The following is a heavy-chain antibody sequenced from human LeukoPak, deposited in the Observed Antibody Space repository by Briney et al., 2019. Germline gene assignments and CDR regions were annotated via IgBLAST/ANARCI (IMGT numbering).Heavy chain of an antibody. Sequence: GASVKVSCKASGYTFTSYYMHWVRQAPGQGLEWMAIINPSGGGTSYAQGFQGRVTMTRDTSTGTVYMELSSLRSEDTAVYYCARVGYYDARGGFQHWGQGTLVTVSS. CDR3: ARVGYYDARGGFQH. D-gene: IGHD3-22*01. CDR2: INPSGGGT. V-gene: IGHV1-46*01. CDR1: GYTFTSYY. J-gene: IGHJ1*01.